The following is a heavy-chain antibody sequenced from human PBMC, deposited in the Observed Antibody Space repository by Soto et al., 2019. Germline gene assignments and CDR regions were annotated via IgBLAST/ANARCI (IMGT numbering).Heavy chain of an antibody. CDR2: IRFDGSNI. Sequence: GGSLRLSCAVSGIIFTGYGMHWVRQAPGKGLEWVAIIRFDGSNIYYAAPVKGRFVISRDDSKNTLYLQMYNLKTEDTAVYYCSTYDYIWGTYRYRWAYWGQGTLVTVSS. CDR1: GIIFTGYG. D-gene: IGHD3-16*02. J-gene: IGHJ4*02. V-gene: IGHV3-30*02. CDR3: STYDYIWGTYRYRWAY.